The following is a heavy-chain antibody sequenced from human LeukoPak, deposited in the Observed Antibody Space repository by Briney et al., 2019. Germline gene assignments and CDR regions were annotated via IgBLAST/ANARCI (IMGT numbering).Heavy chain of an antibody. D-gene: IGHD3-22*01. CDR2: ISWNSGGI. V-gene: IGHV3-9*01. J-gene: IGHJ4*02. CDR1: GFTFDDYA. Sequence: GGSLRLSCAASGFTFDDYAMHWVRQDPGKGLEWVSGISWNSGGIGYADSVKGRFTISRDNAKNSLYLQMNSLRTEDTALYYCAKDPQNYYDSSGSFDYWGQGTLVTVSS. CDR3: AKDPQNYYDSSGSFDY.